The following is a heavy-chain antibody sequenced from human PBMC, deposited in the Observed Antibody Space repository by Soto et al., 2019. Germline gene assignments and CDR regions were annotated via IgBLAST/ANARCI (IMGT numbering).Heavy chain of an antibody. CDR1: GGSMNSYY. Sequence: SETLSLTCTVSGGSMNSYYWSWLRQPPGKGLEWLGYIYDGDSANYNPSLKSRVIISVDMSKNQFSLRLTSVTAADTAVYYCARAYYDTNGYSIGPWGQGTLVTVSS. J-gene: IGHJ5*02. CDR2: IYDGDSA. V-gene: IGHV4-59*01. CDR3: ARAYYDTNGYSIGP. D-gene: IGHD3-22*01.